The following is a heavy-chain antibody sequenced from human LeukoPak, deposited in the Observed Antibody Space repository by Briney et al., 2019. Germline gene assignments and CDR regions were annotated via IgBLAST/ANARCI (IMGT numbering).Heavy chain of an antibody. Sequence: GGSLRLSCAASGFTFNEFGVHWVRQAPGQGLEWVALIWYDGSNKYYADSVKGRFTISRDNSKDTVYLQMNSLRVEDTAIYYCARDRPTGSYYSIDYWGQGTLATVSS. CDR2: IWYDGSNK. D-gene: IGHD1-26*01. J-gene: IGHJ4*02. CDR1: GFTFNEFG. CDR3: ARDRPTGSYYSIDY. V-gene: IGHV3-33*01.